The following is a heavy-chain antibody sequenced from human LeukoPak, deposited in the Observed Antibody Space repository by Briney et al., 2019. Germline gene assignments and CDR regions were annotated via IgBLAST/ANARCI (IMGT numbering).Heavy chain of an antibody. V-gene: IGHV4-30-4*01. Sequence: TSQTLSLTCTVSGGSISSGDYYWRWIRQPPGKGLEWIGYIYYSGSTYYNPSLKSRVTISVDTSKNQFSLKLSSVTAADTAVYYWATGVRGYSYPVYYYGMDVWGKGTTVTVSS. CDR1: GGSISSGDYY. D-gene: IGHD5-18*01. CDR3: ATGVRGYSYPVYYYGMDV. J-gene: IGHJ6*04. CDR2: IYYSGST.